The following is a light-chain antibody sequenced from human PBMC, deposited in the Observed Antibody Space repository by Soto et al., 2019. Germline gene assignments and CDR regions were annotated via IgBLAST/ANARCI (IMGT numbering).Light chain of an antibody. J-gene: IGKJ1*01. CDR1: QSLLDSNGYNY. Sequence: DIVMTQSPLSLPVTPGEPASISCRSSQSLLDSNGYNYFHWYLQKPGQSPQVLIYLGSNRASGVPDRFSGSGSGTDFTLKLSRVEAEDVGVYYCMQALQTPWTLGQGTKVEIK. CDR2: LGS. V-gene: IGKV2-28*01. CDR3: MQALQTPWT.